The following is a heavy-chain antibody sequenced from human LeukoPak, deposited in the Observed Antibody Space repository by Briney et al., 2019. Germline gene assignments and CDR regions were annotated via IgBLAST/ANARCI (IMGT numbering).Heavy chain of an antibody. Sequence: GGSLRLSCAASGISASNDYMSWVRQAPGKGLEWVSVIYADGYTRDAASVKGRFSISRHNSKNTVYPQMDNLRPEDTAVYYCARDRRGEKDFDVWGPGTMVTVSS. CDR3: ARDRRGEKDFDV. CDR1: GISASNDY. CDR2: IYADGYT. J-gene: IGHJ3*01. V-gene: IGHV3-53*04.